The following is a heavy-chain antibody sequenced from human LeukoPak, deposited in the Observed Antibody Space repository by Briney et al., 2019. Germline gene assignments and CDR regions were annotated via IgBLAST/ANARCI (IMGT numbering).Heavy chain of an antibody. CDR3: AREHYYDSSGYYPTLDY. CDR2: IYSGGST. Sequence: PGGSLRLSCAASGFTVSSNYMSWVRQAPGKGLEWVSVIYSGGSTYYADSVKGRFTISRDNSKNTLYLQMNSLRAEDTAVYYCAREHYYDSSGYYPTLDYWGQGTLVTVSS. CDR1: GFTVSSNY. J-gene: IGHJ4*02. V-gene: IGHV3-53*01. D-gene: IGHD3-22*01.